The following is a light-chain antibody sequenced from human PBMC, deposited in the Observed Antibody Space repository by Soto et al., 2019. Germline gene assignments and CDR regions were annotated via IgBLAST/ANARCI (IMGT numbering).Light chain of an antibody. Sequence: QSALTQPASVSGSPGQSITISCTGTSSDVGGYNFVCWFQQHPGKAPKLMIYDVSKRPSGVSNRFSGSKSGNTASLTISGLQAEDEADYYCTSYTSSSTLEFGGGTKVTVL. J-gene: IGLJ2*01. CDR3: TSYTSSSTLE. CDR2: DVS. CDR1: SSDVGGYNF. V-gene: IGLV2-14*01.